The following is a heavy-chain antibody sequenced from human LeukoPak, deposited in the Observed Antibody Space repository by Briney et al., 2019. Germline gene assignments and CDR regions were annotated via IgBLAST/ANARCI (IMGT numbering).Heavy chain of an antibody. J-gene: IGHJ3*02. CDR1: GGSISSSSYY. CDR3: ARREMATIKSSYAFDI. Sequence: PSETLSHTCTVSGGSISSSSYYWGWIRQPPGKGLEWIGSIYYSGSTYYNPSLKSRVTISVDTSKNQFSLKLSSVTDADTAVYYCARREMATIKSSYAFDIWGQGTMVTVSS. V-gene: IGHV4-39*01. D-gene: IGHD5-24*01. CDR2: IYYSGST.